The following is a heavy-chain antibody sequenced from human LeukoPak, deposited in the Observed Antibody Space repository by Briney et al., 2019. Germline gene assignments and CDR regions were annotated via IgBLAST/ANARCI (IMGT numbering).Heavy chain of an antibody. CDR1: GGTFSSYA. CDR3: ARVDTAMVIDY. D-gene: IGHD5-18*01. J-gene: IGHJ4*02. Sequence: ASVKVSFKASGGTFSSYAISWVRQAPGQGLEWMGRIIPILGIANYAQKFQGRVTITADESTSTAYMELSSLRSEDTAVYYCARVDTAMVIDYWGQGTLVTVSS. V-gene: IGHV1-69*04. CDR2: IIPILGIA.